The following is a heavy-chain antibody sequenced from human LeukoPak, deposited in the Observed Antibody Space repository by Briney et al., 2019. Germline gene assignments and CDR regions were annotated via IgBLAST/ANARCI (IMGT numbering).Heavy chain of an antibody. CDR1: GGSISSYY. Sequence: SETLSLTCTVSGGSISSYYWSWIRQPPGKGLEWIGYIYYSGSTNYNPSLKSRVTISVDTSKNQFFLKLSYVTAEDTAVYYCARDYYGSGFMDVWGQGTTVTVSS. CDR3: ARDYYGSGFMDV. D-gene: IGHD3-10*01. CDR2: IYYSGST. J-gene: IGHJ6*02. V-gene: IGHV4-59*01.